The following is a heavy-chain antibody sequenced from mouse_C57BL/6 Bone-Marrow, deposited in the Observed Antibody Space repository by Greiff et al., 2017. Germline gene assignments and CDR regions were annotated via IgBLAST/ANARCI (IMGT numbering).Heavy chain of an antibody. CDR1: GFTFSSYG. Sequence: DVKLLESGGDLVKPGGSLKLSCAASGFTFSSYGMSWVRQTPDKRLEWVATISSGGSYTYYPDSVKGRFTISRDNAKNTLYLQMSSLKSEDTAMYYCARLGSSSFAYWGQGTLVTVSA. CDR2: ISSGGSYT. CDR3: ARLGSSSFAY. D-gene: IGHD1-1*01. V-gene: IGHV5-6*02. J-gene: IGHJ3*01.